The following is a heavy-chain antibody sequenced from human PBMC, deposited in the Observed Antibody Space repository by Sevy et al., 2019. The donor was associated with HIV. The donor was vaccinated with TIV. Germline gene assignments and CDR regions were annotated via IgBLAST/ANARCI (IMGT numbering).Heavy chain of an antibody. CDR2: IRYSGET. Sequence: SETLSLTCTVSGASISSSGYYWGLIRQPPGKGLEWIASIRYSGETFYNPSLKSRVTISADTSKNQFSLQLSSVTAADTAIYFCAGPILTYNSGCSYYDYWGQGTVVTVSS. CDR3: AGPILTYNSGCSYYDY. V-gene: IGHV4-39*01. J-gene: IGHJ4*02. CDR1: GASISSSGYY. D-gene: IGHD6-19*01.